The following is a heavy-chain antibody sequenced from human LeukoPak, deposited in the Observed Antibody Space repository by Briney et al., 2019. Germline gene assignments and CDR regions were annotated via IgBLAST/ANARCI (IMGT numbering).Heavy chain of an antibody. CDR1: GFTFSSYA. Sequence: PGGSLRLSCAASGFTFSSYAMSWVRQAPGKGLEWIGYIYTSGSTNYNPSLKSRVTISVDTSKNQFSVKLSSVTAGDTAVYYCARGGIAAAGPLDYGGQGTLVTVSS. CDR3: ARGGIAAAGPLDY. V-gene: IGHV4-4*09. CDR2: IYTSGST. J-gene: IGHJ4*02. D-gene: IGHD6-13*01.